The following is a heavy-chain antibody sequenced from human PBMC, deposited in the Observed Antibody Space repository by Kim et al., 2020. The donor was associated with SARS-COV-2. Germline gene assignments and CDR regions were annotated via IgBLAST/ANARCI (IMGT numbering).Heavy chain of an antibody. V-gene: IGHV3-30*18. J-gene: IGHJ4*02. CDR3: TKDKGTYYYGSGIPPLFDY. Sequence: GGSLRLSCAASGFTFSSYGMHWVRQAPGKGLEWVAVISYDGSNTYYADSVKGRFTISRDNSKNTLYLQMNSLRAEDTAVYYCTKDKGTYYYGSGIPPLFDYWGQGTLVTVSS. CDR1: GFTFSSYG. D-gene: IGHD3-10*01. CDR2: ISYDGSNT.